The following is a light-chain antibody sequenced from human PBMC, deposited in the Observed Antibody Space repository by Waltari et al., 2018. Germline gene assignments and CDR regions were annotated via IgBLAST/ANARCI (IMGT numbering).Light chain of an antibody. CDR1: SSNIGAGYA. V-gene: IGLV1-40*01. CDR2: HNN. Sequence: QSVLTQPPSVSGAPGQRVTISCTGSSSNIGAGYAVHWYQQLPGTAPKLLIYHNNHRPPGVPYRFSASKSGTSASLAITGLQAEDEADYYCQSYDGSLSGAVFGGGTQLTVL. CDR3: QSYDGSLSGAV. J-gene: IGLJ7*01.